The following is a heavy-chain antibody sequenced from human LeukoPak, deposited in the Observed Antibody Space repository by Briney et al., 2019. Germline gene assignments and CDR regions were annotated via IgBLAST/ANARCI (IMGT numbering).Heavy chain of an antibody. J-gene: IGHJ6*02. V-gene: IGHV3-48*03. CDR3: ARACGASCYAVGYYYYGMDV. D-gene: IGHD2-15*01. CDR1: GFTFCSFE. Sequence: PGGSLRLSCAVSGFTFCSFEMNWVRQAPGKGLEWVSYISSSGSSIYYADSVKGRFTISRDNAKNSLYLQMNSLGAGDTAVYYCARACGASCYAVGYYYYGMDVWGQGTTVTVSS. CDR2: ISSSGSSI.